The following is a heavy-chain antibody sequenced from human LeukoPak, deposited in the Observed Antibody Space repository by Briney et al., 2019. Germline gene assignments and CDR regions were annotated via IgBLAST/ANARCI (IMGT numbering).Heavy chain of an antibody. V-gene: IGHV3-30*04. D-gene: IGHD3-10*01. CDR3: ASSSDVMVRGVISWFDP. Sequence: GGSLRLSCAASGFTFSSYAMHWVRQAPGKGLEWVAVISYDGSNKYYADSVKGRFTISRDNSKNTLYLRMNSLRAEDTAVYYCASSSDVMVRGVISWFDPWGQGTLVTVSS. CDR2: ISYDGSNK. CDR1: GFTFSSYA. J-gene: IGHJ5*02.